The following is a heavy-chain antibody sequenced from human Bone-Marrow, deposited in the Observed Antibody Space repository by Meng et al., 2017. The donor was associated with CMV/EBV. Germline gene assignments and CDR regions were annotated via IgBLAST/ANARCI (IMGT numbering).Heavy chain of an antibody. D-gene: IGHD1-26*01. CDR1: EFTFDIYS. CDR3: ACLNSETYGDRGHLDY. J-gene: IGHJ6*02. Sequence: GESLKISCAVSEFTFDIYSMHWVRQAPGEGPEWVAVISYDGGIQFYAESVKGRFTISRDNAKDTLYLQMNTLRAEDTAIYYCACLNSETYGDRGHLDYWGQGTTVTVSS. V-gene: IGHV3-30*04. CDR2: ISYDGGIQ.